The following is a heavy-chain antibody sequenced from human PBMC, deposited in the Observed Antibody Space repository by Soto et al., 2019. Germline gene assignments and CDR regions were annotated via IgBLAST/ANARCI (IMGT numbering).Heavy chain of an antibody. Sequence: PGGSLRLSCAASGFTFDDYAMHWVRQAPGKGLEWVSGISWNSGSIGYADSVKGRFTISRDNAKNSLYLQMNSLRAEDTALYYCAKDRYYDSSGPDAFDIWGQGTMVTVSS. J-gene: IGHJ3*02. CDR1: GFTFDDYA. D-gene: IGHD3-22*01. CDR2: ISWNSGSI. V-gene: IGHV3-9*01. CDR3: AKDRYYDSSGPDAFDI.